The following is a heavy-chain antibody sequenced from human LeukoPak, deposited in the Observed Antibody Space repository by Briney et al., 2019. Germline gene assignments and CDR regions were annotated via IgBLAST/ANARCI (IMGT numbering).Heavy chain of an antibody. V-gene: IGHV1-18*01. CDR1: GYTFANFG. CDR2: ISPENGDT. D-gene: IGHD3/OR15-3a*01. Sequence: ASVKVSCKASGYTFANFGLIWVRQAPGQGLEWMGWISPENGDTNYAQTFQDRVTMTTDTSTNTAYMELRSLTSDDTAVYFCARVFGYYYFYMDVWGEGTTVIISS. CDR3: ARVFGYYYFYMDV. J-gene: IGHJ6*03.